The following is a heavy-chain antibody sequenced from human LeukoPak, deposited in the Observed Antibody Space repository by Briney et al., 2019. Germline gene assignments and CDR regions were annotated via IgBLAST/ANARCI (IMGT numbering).Heavy chain of an antibody. J-gene: IGHJ4*02. CDR1: GYTFTGYY. D-gene: IGHD3-10*01. CDR2: INPNSGGT. Sequence: ASVKVSCKASGYTFTGYYMHWVRQAPGQGLEWMGWINPNSGGTNYAQKFQGRVTMTRDTSISTAYMELSRLRSDDTAVYYCARDYGSGSYYKGLDYWGQGTLVTVSS. V-gene: IGHV1-2*02. CDR3: ARDYGSGSYYKGLDY.